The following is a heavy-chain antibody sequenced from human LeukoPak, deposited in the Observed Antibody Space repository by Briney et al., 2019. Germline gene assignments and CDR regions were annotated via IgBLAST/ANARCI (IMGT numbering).Heavy chain of an antibody. CDR3: ARTRGGATAFDY. V-gene: IGHV4-4*02. CDR1: GGSISSSNW. J-gene: IGHJ4*02. CDR2: IYHSGST. Sequence: PSGTLSLTCAVSGGSISSSNWWSWVRQPPGKGLEWIGEIYHSGSTNYNPSLKSRVTISVDKPKNQFSLKLSSVTAADTAVYYCARTRGGATAFDYWGQGTLVTVSS. D-gene: IGHD1-26*01.